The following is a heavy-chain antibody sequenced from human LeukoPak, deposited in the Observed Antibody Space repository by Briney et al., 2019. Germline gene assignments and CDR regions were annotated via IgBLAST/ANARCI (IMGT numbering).Heavy chain of an antibody. CDR2: INHSGST. D-gene: IGHD6-13*01. CDR3: ARLGLIAAAGTSAFDI. CDR1: GGSFSGYF. Sequence: SETLSLTCAVYGGSFSGYFWSWIRQPPGKGLEWIGEINHSGSTDYNPSLKSRVTISVDTSKNQFSLKLSSVTAADTAVYYCARLGLIAAAGTSAFDIWGQGTMVTVSS. J-gene: IGHJ3*02. V-gene: IGHV4-34*01.